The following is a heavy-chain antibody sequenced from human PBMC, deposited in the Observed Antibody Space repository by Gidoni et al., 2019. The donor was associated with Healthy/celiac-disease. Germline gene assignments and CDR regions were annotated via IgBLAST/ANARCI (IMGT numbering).Heavy chain of an antibody. D-gene: IGHD3-3*01. Sequence: EVQLVESGGGLVKPGGSLRLSCAASGLPSSNAWMTRVRQAPGKGLEWVGRIKSKTDGGTTDYAAPVKGRFTISRDDSKNTLYLQMNSLKTEDTAVYYCTTDRSYDFWSGYYRTDDNWGQGTLVTVSS. V-gene: IGHV3-15*01. CDR3: TTDRSYDFWSGYYRTDDN. CDR2: IKSKTDGGTT. J-gene: IGHJ4*02. CDR1: GLPSSNAW.